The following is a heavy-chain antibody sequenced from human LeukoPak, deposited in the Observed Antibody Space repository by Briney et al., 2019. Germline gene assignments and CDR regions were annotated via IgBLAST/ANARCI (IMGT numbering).Heavy chain of an antibody. D-gene: IGHD3-22*01. CDR1: GFIFSTYS. J-gene: IGHJ1*01. Sequence: GGSLRLSCAASGFIFSTYSMHWVRQAPGKGLEWVAVISYDGANKYYGDSVKGRFTISRDNSRNTLYLQMNSLRAEDTAVYYCAKDIYYYDSSRYFQHWGQGTLVTVSS. V-gene: IGHV3-30-3*01. CDR3: AKDIYYYDSSRYFQH. CDR2: ISYDGANK.